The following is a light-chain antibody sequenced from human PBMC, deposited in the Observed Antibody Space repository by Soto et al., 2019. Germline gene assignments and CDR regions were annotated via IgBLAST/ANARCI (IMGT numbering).Light chain of an antibody. J-gene: IGKJ5*01. V-gene: IGKV3-15*01. Sequence: TQSASTLSASAGDRGTIACRASQRFXGDFGWYEQRPGQAPRLLIXDPTSRADEVPARFSGGGSGKDFTLTINGLQSEDFALYYCQQYNQWPPRTFGPGTRLDIK. CDR1: QRFXGD. CDR3: QQYNQWPPRT. CDR2: DPT.